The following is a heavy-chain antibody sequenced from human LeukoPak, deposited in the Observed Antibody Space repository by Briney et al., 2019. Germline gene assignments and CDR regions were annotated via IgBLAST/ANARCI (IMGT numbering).Heavy chain of an antibody. CDR1: GFTFDDYA. V-gene: IGHV3-9*01. CDR3: AKVMTYGDYVDYFDY. J-gene: IGHJ4*02. Sequence: PGGSLRLSCAASGFTFDDYAMHWVRHAPGKGLEWVSGISWNSGSIGYVDSVKGRFTISRDNAKNSLYLQMNSLRAEDTALYYCAKVMTYGDYVDYFDYWGQGTLVTVSS. CDR2: ISWNSGSI. D-gene: IGHD4-17*01.